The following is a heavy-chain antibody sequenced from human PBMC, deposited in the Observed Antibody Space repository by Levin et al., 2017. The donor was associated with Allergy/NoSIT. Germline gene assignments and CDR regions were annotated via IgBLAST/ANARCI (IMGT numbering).Heavy chain of an antibody. CDR1: GYSISSGYY. CDR2: IYHSGST. Sequence: SQTLSLTCAVSGYSISSGYYWGWIRQPPGKGLEWIGSIYHSGSTYYNPSLKSRVTISVDTSKNQFSLKLSSVTAAETAVYYCARALGDILTGPHPSRYDYYGMDVWGQGTTVTVSS. CDR3: ARALGDILTGPHPSRYDYYGMDV. D-gene: IGHD3-9*01. V-gene: IGHV4-38-2*01. J-gene: IGHJ6*02.